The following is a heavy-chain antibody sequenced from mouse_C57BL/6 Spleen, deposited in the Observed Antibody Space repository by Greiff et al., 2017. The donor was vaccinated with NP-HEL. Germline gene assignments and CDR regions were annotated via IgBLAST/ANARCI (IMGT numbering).Heavy chain of an antibody. CDR1: GYTFTSYW. D-gene: IGHD4-1*01. CDR2: INPSSGYT. Sequence: VQLQQSGAELAKPGASVKLSCKASGYTFTSYWMHWVKQRPGQGLEWIGYINPSSGYTKYNQKFKDKAKLTADKSSSTAYMQLSSLTYEDSAVYYCAREWENYWGQGTTLTVSS. CDR3: AREWENY. V-gene: IGHV1-7*01. J-gene: IGHJ2*01.